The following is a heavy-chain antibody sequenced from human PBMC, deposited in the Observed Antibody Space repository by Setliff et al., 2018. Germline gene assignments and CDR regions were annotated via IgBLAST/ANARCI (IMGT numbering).Heavy chain of an antibody. Sequence: SETLSLTCTVSGYSLSSGYIWGWIRQPPGKGLEWVGNIGHTGSINYNPSLKSRLTISRDTSKNQVSLKLNSVTATDTAVYYCARDLGHGGDSDYWGQGIQVTGSS. V-gene: IGHV4-38-2*02. J-gene: IGHJ4*02. CDR2: IGHTGSI. D-gene: IGHD2-21*02. CDR3: ARDLGHGGDSDY. CDR1: GYSLSSGYI.